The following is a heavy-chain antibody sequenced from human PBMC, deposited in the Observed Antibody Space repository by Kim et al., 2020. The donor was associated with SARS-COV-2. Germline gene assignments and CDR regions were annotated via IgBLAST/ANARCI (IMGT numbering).Heavy chain of an antibody. CDR2: ISYDGSNK. CDR3: AVSGVVYARPPQYFDY. V-gene: IGHV3-30*03. Sequence: GGSLRLSCAASGFTFSSYGMHWVRQAPGKGLEWVAVISYDGSNKYYADSVKGRFTISRDNSKNTLYLQMNSLRAEDTAVYYCAVSGVVYARPPQYFDYWGQGTLVTVSS. D-gene: IGHD2-8*02. J-gene: IGHJ4*02. CDR1: GFTFSSYG.